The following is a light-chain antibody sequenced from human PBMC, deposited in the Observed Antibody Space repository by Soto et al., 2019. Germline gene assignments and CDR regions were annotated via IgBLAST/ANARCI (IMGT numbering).Light chain of an antibody. V-gene: IGLV1-44*01. CDR2: STD. J-gene: IGLJ3*02. Sequence: QAVVTQPPSASGTPGQTITISCSGSNSNIGSHTVNWYQHLPGTAPKLLIYSTDQRPSGVPDRFSGSKSGTSASLAIYGLQSEDEADYYCSAWDDSLYLVFGEGTKLTVL. CDR3: SAWDDSLYLV. CDR1: NSNIGSHT.